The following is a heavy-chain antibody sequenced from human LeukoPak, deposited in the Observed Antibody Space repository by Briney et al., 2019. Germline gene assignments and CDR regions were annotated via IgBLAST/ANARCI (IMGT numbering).Heavy chain of an antibody. CDR1: GYTLTELS. CDR3: ATSSGYDDTMAFDY. D-gene: IGHD5-12*01. J-gene: IGHJ4*02. CDR2: FDPEDGET. V-gene: IGHV1-24*01. Sequence: ASVKVSCKVSGYTLTELSMHWVRQAPGKGLEWMGGFDPEDGETIYAQKFQGRVTMTEDTSTDTAYMELSSLRSEDTAVYYCATSSGYDDTMAFDYWGQGTLVTVSS.